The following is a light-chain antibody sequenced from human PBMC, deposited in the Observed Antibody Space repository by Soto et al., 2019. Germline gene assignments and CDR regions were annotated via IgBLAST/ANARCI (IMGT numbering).Light chain of an antibody. Sequence: DIVMTQSPLSLPVTPGEPASISCKSSQSLLHSNGYNFLDWYLQKPGQSPQLLIYLGSNRASGVPDRCSGSGSGTDFTLKISRVEADDVGVYYCMQALETPPTFGQGTKVEIK. J-gene: IGKJ1*01. CDR3: MQALETPPT. V-gene: IGKV2-28*01. CDR2: LGS. CDR1: QSLLHSNGYNF.